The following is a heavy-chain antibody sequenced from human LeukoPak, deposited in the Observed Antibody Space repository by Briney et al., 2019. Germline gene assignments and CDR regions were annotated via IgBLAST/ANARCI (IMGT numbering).Heavy chain of an antibody. D-gene: IGHD5-24*01. V-gene: IGHV3-7*01. Sequence: PGGPLRLSCAASGFTFSTYWMSWVRQTPGKGLEWVANIKEDGSRQYYVDSVKGRFTISRDNAKNSLYLQMNSLRVEDTAVYYCARDGGGYDSWGQGTLVTVSS. CDR2: IKEDGSRQ. J-gene: IGHJ5*01. CDR1: GFTFSTYW. CDR3: ARDGGGYDS.